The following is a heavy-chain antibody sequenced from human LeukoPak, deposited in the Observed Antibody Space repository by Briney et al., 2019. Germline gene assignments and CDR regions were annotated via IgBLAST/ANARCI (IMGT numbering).Heavy chain of an antibody. CDR1: GFTFSSYG. CDR2: IWYDGSNK. J-gene: IGHJ5*02. CDR3: ARDGGNYDSSGSEFDP. V-gene: IGHV3-33*01. D-gene: IGHD3-22*01. Sequence: PGGSLRLSCAASGFTFSSYGMHWVRQAPGKGLEWVAVIWYDGSNKYYADSVKGRFTISRDNSKNTLYLQMNSLRAEDTAVYYCARDGGNYDSSGSEFDPWGQGTLVTVSS.